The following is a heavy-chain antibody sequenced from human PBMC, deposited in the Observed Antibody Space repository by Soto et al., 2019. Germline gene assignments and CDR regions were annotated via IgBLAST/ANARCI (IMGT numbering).Heavy chain of an antibody. J-gene: IGHJ6*02. V-gene: IGHV3-11*01. CDR3: SRGHYGMDV. CDR2: ISPSGTSI. CDR1: GFTFSDYY. Sequence: QVPLVESGGGLVKPGGSLRLSCAASGFTFSDYYMSWIRQAPGKGLEWVSYISPSGTSIYYADSVKGRFTISRDNSYNSHYLQMNSLRAEDTAIYYCSRGHYGMDVWGQGTTVIVSS.